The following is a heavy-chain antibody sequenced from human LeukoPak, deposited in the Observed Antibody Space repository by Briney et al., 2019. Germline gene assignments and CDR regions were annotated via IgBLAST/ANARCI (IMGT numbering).Heavy chain of an antibody. D-gene: IGHD6-13*01. V-gene: IGHV3-21*01. Sequence: PGGSLRLSCAASGFTFSSYSMNWVRQAPGKVLEWVSSISSSSSYIYYADSVKGRFTISRDNAKNSLYPQMNSPRAEDTAVYYCARDVGRAAAVLFDYWGQGTLVTVSS. J-gene: IGHJ4*02. CDR3: ARDVGRAAAVLFDY. CDR1: GFTFSSYS. CDR2: ISSSSSYI.